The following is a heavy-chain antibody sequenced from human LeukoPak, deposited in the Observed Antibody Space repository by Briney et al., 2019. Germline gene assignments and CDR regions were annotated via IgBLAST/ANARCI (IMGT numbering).Heavy chain of an antibody. CDR1: GCTFTSYA. CDR2: INTNTGNP. D-gene: IGHD4-23*01. V-gene: IGHV7-4-1*02. J-gene: IGHJ6*03. Sequence: ASVKVSCKASGCTFTSYAMNWVRQAPGQGLEWMGWINTNTGNPTYAQGFTGRFVFSLDTSVSTAYLQISSLKAEDTAVYYCARKLSYGGLNYYYYYMDVWGKGTTVTVSS. CDR3: ARKLSYGGLNYYYYYMDV.